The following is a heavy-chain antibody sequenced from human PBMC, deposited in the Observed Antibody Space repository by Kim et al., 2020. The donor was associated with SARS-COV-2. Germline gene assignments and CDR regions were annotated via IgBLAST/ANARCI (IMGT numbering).Heavy chain of an antibody. V-gene: IGHV3-48*02. J-gene: IGHJ6*02. CDR3: ARNVVAYYYYGMDV. D-gene: IGHD2-15*01. Sequence: ANSVKGRFTISRYNAKNTLYVQMNSLGDEDTAVYYCARNVVAYYYYGMDVWGQGTTVTVSS.